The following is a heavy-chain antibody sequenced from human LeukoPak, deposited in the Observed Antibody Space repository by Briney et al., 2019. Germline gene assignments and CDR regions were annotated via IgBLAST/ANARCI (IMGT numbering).Heavy chain of an antibody. Sequence: SETLSLTCAVYGGSISSYYWSWIRQPPGKGLEWIGYIYYSGSTNYNPSLKSRVTISVDTSKNQFSLKLSSVTAADTAVYYCARVNSGWYGWLGYWGQGTLVTVSS. CDR2: IYYSGST. D-gene: IGHD6-19*01. J-gene: IGHJ4*02. CDR1: GGSISSYY. V-gene: IGHV4-59*01. CDR3: ARVNSGWYGWLGY.